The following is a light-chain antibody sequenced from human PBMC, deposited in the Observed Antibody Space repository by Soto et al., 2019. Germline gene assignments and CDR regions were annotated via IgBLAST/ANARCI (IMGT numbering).Light chain of an antibody. CDR3: QHYKMYSPWT. J-gene: IGKJ1*01. V-gene: IGKV1-5*01. CDR1: QSITTW. Sequence: DSQMTQSPSTVSAYVGDSVTITCRASQSITTWLAWYQQRPGKAPKLLIYDVSSLQSGVPARFSGSGSGTEFTHTISILQPDNFATYYCQHYKMYSPWTFGQGTKVEIK. CDR2: DVS.